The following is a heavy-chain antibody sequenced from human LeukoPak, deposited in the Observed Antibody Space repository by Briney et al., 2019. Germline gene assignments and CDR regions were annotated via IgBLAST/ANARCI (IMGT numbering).Heavy chain of an antibody. J-gene: IGHJ4*02. D-gene: IGHD6-19*01. CDR3: AGDLTHLAMAGTGILGYFDY. CDR1: GFTFSSYG. V-gene: IGHV3-30*19. Sequence: PGRSLRLSCEASGFTFSSYGMHWVRQAPGKGLEWVSVIPYDGSDKYYADSVKGRFTVSRDTFKNTLYLQMNSLRGDDTAVYYCAGDLTHLAMAGTGILGYFDYWGQGILVTVSS. CDR2: IPYDGSDK.